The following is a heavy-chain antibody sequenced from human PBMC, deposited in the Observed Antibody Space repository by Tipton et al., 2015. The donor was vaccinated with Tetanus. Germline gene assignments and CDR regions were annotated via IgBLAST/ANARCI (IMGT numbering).Heavy chain of an antibody. CDR2: IKHDGSEK. V-gene: IGHV3-7*01. CDR3: ARESKTVGYSSSWYRAYGMDV. D-gene: IGHD6-13*01. J-gene: IGHJ6*02. Sequence: SLRLSCAASGFTFSSYWMSWVRQAPGKGLEWVANIKHDGSEKYYVDSVKGRFTISRDNAKNSLYLQMNSLRAEDTAVYYCARESKTVGYSSSWYRAYGMDVCGQGTTVTVSS. CDR1: GFTFSSYW.